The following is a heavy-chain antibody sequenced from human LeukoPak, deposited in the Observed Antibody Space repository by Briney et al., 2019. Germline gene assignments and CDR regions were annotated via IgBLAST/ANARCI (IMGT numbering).Heavy chain of an antibody. J-gene: IGHJ4*02. CDR1: GYTFTGYY. V-gene: IGHV1-2*02. CDR2: INPNSGGT. CDR3: ARDRPLRFLEWLA. D-gene: IGHD3-3*01. Sequence: GASVKVSCKASGYTFTGYYMHWVRQAPGQGLEWMGWINPNSGGTNYAQKFQGRVTMTRDTSISTAYMELSRLRSDDTAVYYCARDRPLRFLEWLAWGQGTLVTVSS.